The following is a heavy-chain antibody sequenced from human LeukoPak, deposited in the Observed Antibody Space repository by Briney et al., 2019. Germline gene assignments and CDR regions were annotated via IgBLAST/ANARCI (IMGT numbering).Heavy chain of an antibody. CDR3: ARGHYDILTGYYWMDY. D-gene: IGHD3-9*01. J-gene: IGHJ4*02. CDR1: GFTFSSYA. V-gene: IGHV3-21*01. CDR2: ISSSSSYI. Sequence: GGSLRLSCAASGFTFSSYAMSRVRQAPGKGLEWVSSISSSSSYIYYADSVKGRFTISRDNAKNSLYLQMNSLRAEDTAVYYCARGHYDILTGYYWMDYWGQGTLVTVSP.